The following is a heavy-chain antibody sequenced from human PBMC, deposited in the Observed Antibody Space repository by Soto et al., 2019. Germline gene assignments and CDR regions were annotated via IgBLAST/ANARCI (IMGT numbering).Heavy chain of an antibody. CDR3: ARLIPRTGNWLDP. Sequence: PSETLSLTCTVSGGSISSYYWSWIRQPPGKGLEWIGYIYYSGSTNYNPSLKSRVTISVDTSKNQFSLKLTSVTATDTAIYFCARLIPRTGNWLDPWGQGTLVTVSS. J-gene: IGHJ5*02. CDR1: GGSISSYY. CDR2: IYYSGST. V-gene: IGHV4-59*08. D-gene: IGHD3-10*01.